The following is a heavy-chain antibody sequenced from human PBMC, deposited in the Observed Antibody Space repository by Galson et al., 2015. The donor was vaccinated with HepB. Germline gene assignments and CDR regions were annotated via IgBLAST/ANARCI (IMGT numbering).Heavy chain of an antibody. D-gene: IGHD5-12*01. Sequence: SVKVSCKASGGTFSSYAISWVRQAPGQGLEWMGGIIPIFGTANYAQKFQGRVTITADESTSTAYMELSSLRSENTAVYYCARDLYSGYDFWFWFDPWGQGTLVTVSS. CDR1: GGTFSSYA. V-gene: IGHV1-69*13. J-gene: IGHJ5*02. CDR2: IIPIFGTA. CDR3: ARDLYSGYDFWFWFDP.